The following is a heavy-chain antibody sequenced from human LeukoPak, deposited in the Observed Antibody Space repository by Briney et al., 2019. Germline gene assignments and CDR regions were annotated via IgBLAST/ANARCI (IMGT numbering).Heavy chain of an antibody. J-gene: IGHJ6*02. V-gene: IGHV3-30*04. D-gene: IGHD3-10*01. CDR2: ISYDGSNK. CDR3: ARDHFGELSPYYYGMDV. Sequence: GGSLRLSCAASGFTFSSYAMHWVRQAPGRGLEWVAVISYDGSNKYYADSVKGRFTISRDNSKNTLYLQMNSLRAEDTAVYYCARDHFGELSPYYYGMDVWGQGTTVTVSS. CDR1: GFTFSSYA.